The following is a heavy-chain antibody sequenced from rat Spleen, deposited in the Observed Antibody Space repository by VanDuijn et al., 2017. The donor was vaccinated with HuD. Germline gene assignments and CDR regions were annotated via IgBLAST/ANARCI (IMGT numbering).Heavy chain of an antibody. Sequence: EVQLVESDGGLVQPGRSLKLTCAASGFTFSDYYMAWVRQAPTKGLEWVATISYDGSSTYYRDSVKGRFTICRDDAKSTLYLQMDSLRSEDTATYYCTTVERTYWYFDFWGPGTMVTVSS. CDR3: TTVERTYWYFDF. CDR2: ISYDGSST. V-gene: IGHV5-20*01. CDR1: GFTFSDYY. J-gene: IGHJ1*01.